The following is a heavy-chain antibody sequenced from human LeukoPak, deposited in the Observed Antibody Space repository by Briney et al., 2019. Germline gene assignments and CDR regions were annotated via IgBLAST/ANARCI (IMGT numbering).Heavy chain of an antibody. D-gene: IGHD2/OR15-2a*01. J-gene: IGHJ4*02. V-gene: IGHV3-23*01. CDR1: GFTFSSYA. Sequence: GGSLRLSCAASGFTFSSYAMSWVRQAPGKGLEWVSAISGSGGSTYYADSVKGRFTISRDNAKNSLYLQMNSLRAEDTAVYYCARDPTLLFYFDYWGQGTLVTVSS. CDR2: ISGSGGST. CDR3: ARDPTLLFYFDY.